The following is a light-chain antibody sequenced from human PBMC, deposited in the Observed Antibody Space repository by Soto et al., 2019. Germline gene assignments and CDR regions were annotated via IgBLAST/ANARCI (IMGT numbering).Light chain of an antibody. Sequence: EIVLTQSPGTLSLSPGERATLSCRASQSVSRSYLAWYQQKPGQAPRLLIYDASTRATGIPARFSGSGSGTEFTLTISSLQSEDFAVFYCHQYNDWPPAFGQGTKWIS. CDR3: HQYNDWPPA. CDR1: QSVSRSY. V-gene: IGKV3-15*01. J-gene: IGKJ1*01. CDR2: DAS.